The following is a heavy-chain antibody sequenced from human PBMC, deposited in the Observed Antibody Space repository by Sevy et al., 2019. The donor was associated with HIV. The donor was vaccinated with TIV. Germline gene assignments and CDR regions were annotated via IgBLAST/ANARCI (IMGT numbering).Heavy chain of an antibody. V-gene: IGHV3-23*01. D-gene: IGHD2-8*01. CDR3: AREGCTRPHDY. Sequence: GGSLRLSCAASGFAFYDYSMSWIRQAPGKGLEWVATLSFGCGKINYADSVKGRFTISRDNSKNSLYLQMDNLRVEDTARYYCAREGCTRPHDYWGQGTRVTVSS. CDR1: GFAFYDYS. CDR2: LSFGCGKI. J-gene: IGHJ4*02.